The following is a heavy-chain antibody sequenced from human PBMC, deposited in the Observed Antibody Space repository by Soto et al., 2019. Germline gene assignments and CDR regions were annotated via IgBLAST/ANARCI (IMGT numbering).Heavy chain of an antibody. Sequence: TLSLTCTVSCGSISKYYWSWIRQHPGKGLEWIGYIYYSGSTNYNPSLKSRVTISVDTSKNQFSLKLSSVTAADTAVYYCARDSSSTAYGYFYNWFDPWGQGTLVTVSS. J-gene: IGHJ5*02. CDR2: IYYSGST. D-gene: IGHD5-18*01. V-gene: IGHV4-59*01. CDR3: ARDSSSTAYGYFYNWFDP. CDR1: CGSISKYY.